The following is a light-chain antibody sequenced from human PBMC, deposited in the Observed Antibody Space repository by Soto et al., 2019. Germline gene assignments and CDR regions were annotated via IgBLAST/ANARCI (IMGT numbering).Light chain of an antibody. V-gene: IGLV1-40*01. J-gene: IGLJ2*01. CDR1: SSNIGAGFD. CDR3: QSYDSKLRSVV. Sequence: QSVLTQPPSVSAAPGQRVTISCTGSSSNIGAGFDVHWYQQFPGTAPKLLIFGNNNRPSGVPDRFSGSKSGTSASLAIAGLQAEDEADYYGQSYDSKLRSVVFGGGTKLTVL. CDR2: GNN.